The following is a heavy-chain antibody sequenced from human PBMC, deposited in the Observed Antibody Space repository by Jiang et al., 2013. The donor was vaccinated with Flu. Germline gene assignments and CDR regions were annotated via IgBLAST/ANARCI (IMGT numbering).Heavy chain of an antibody. CDR3: AREGYGDLGGNGMDV. Sequence: EWMGIIYPSDSDTRYSPSFQGQVTISADKSISTAYLQWSSLKASDTAMYYCAREGYGDLGGNGMDVWGQGTTVTVSS. CDR2: IYPSDSDT. D-gene: IGHD4-17*01. J-gene: IGHJ6*02. V-gene: IGHV5-51*01.